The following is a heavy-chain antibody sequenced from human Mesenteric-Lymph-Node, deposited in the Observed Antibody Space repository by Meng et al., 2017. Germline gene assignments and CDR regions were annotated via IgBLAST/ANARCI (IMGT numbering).Heavy chain of an antibody. V-gene: IGHV4-59*01. CDR3: ARDSLWFDP. J-gene: IGHJ5*02. Sequence: SETLSLTCAVYGGSFSGYYWSWIRQPPGKGLEWIGYIYYSGSTNFNPSLKSRVTMSVDTSKNQFSLMLSSVTAADTAVYYCARDSLWFDPWGQGTLVTVSS. CDR1: GGSFSGYY. CDR2: IYYSGST.